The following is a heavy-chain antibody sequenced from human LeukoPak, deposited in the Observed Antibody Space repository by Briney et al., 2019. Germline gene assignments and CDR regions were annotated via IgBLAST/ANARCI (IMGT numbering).Heavy chain of an antibody. V-gene: IGHV3-11*01. CDR3: ARDSKGCDV. J-gene: IGHJ6*03. Sequence: PGGSLRLSCAASGFTFSDYYMSWSRQAPGKGREWVSYLSSSGSTIYYADSVKGRSTISRDNAKNSLYLQMNSLRAEDTAVYYCARDSKGCDVWGKGTTVTVSS. CDR2: LSSSGSTI. D-gene: IGHD3-3*02. CDR1: GFTFSDYY.